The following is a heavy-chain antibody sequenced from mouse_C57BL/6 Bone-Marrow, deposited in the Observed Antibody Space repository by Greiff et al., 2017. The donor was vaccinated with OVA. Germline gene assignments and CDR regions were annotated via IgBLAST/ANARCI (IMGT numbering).Heavy chain of an antibody. J-gene: IGHJ2*01. CDR3: ATYYYGSSSYFDY. V-gene: IGHV1-81*01. D-gene: IGHD1-1*01. Sequence: VKLMESGAELARPGASVKLSCKASGYTFTSYGISWVKQRTGQGLEWIGEIYPRSGNTYYNEKFKGKATLTADKSSSTAYMELRSLTSEDSAVYFCATYYYGSSSYFDYWGQGTTLTVSS. CDR1: GYTFTSYG. CDR2: IYPRSGNT.